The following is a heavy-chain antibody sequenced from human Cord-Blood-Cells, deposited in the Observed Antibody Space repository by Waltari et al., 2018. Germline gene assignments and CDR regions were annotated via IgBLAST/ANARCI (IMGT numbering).Heavy chain of an antibody. V-gene: IGHV1-2*02. J-gene: IGHJ6*02. CDR1: GYTFTGYY. CDR2: INPNRGGT. Sequence: QVQLVQSGAEVKKPGASVKVSCKASGYTFTGYYMHWVRQAPGQGLEWMGWINPNRGGTNYAQKFQGRVTMTRDTSISTAYMELSRLRSDDTAVYYCAGVRYSSYYYYGMDVWGQGTTVTVSS. D-gene: IGHD5-18*01. CDR3: AGVRYSSYYYYGMDV.